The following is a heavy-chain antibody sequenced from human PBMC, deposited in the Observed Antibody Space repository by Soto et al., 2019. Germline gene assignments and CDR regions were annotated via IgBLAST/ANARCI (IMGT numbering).Heavy chain of an antibody. D-gene: IGHD3-10*01. J-gene: IGHJ6*02. CDR1: GYSFASYW. CDR3: ARPRSGSYRLDYYGMDV. CDR2: IYPGDSDS. Sequence: GESLKISCKGSGYSFASYWIAWVRQMPGKGLEWMGIIYPGDSDSRYSPSFQGQVTISADKSISTAYLQWNSLKASDTAIYYCARPRSGSYRLDYYGMDVWGQGTTVTAP. V-gene: IGHV5-51*01.